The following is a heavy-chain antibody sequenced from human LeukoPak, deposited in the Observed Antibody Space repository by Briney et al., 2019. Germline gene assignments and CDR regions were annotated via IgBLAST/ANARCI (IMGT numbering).Heavy chain of an antibody. D-gene: IGHD4-17*01. CDR1: GFTFSSYG. J-gene: IGHJ4*02. CDR2: IPYDETNK. CDR3: ARDRPYGDYSFGY. V-gene: IGHV3-30*02. Sequence: PGGSLRLSCAASGFTFSSYGMHWVRQAPGKGLEWVAFIPYDETNKYYADSVKGRFTISRDNAKNSLYLQMNSLRAEDTAVYYCARDRPYGDYSFGYWGQGTLVTVSS.